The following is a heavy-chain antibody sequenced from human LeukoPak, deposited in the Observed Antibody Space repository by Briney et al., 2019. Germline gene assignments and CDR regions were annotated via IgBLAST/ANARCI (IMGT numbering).Heavy chain of an antibody. CDR2: ISYTGSNK. CDR1: GFTFSSYE. CDR3: AKVRIDAYVSPNDY. Sequence: GGSLRLSCAASGFTFSSYEMNWVRQAPGKGLEWLSYISYTGSNKYYADSVKGRFTISRDNAKNSLYLQMNSLRAEDTAVYFCAKVRIDAYVSPNDYWGQGTLVTVSS. D-gene: IGHD3-16*01. V-gene: IGHV3-48*03. J-gene: IGHJ4*02.